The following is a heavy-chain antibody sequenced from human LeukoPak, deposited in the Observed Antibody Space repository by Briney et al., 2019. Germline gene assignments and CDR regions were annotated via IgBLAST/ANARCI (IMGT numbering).Heavy chain of an antibody. CDR1: GYTFTNYA. V-gene: IGHV1-3*01. Sequence: GASVKVSCKASGYTFTNYAIHWVRQAPGQGLEWMGWINAGNGNTRYSQKLQDRVTITRDTSANTVYMELSSLRSEDTAVYFCARGLLWFGELSPPGYWGQGTLVTVSS. CDR2: INAGNGNT. D-gene: IGHD3-10*01. CDR3: ARGLLWFGELSPPGY. J-gene: IGHJ4*02.